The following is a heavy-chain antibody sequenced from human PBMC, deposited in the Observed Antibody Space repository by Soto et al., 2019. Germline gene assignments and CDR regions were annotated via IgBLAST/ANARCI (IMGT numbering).Heavy chain of an antibody. CDR2: IVVGSGNT. CDR3: AADPLSYYGSGSPPPYYYYGMDV. Sequence: ASVKVSCKASGFTFTSSAVQWVRQARGQRLEWIGWIVVGSGNTNYAQKFQEGVTITRDMSTSTAYMELSSLRSEDTAVYYCAADPLSYYGSGSPPPYYYYGMDVWGQGTTVTVSS. CDR1: GFTFTSSA. V-gene: IGHV1-58*01. J-gene: IGHJ6*02. D-gene: IGHD3-10*01.